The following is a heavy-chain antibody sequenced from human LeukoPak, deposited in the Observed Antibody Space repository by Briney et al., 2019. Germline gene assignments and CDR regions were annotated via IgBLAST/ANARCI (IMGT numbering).Heavy chain of an antibody. D-gene: IGHD5-12*01. V-gene: IGHV4-59*01. CDR3: ARGRGYDPFPDY. CDR2: IYYSGST. Sequence: SVTLSLTCTVSGGSISSYYWRWMRQPPGKGLEWIAYIYYSGSTNYNPSLKSRVTISVDTSKNQFSLKLSSVTAADTAVYYCARGRGYDPFPDYWGQGTLVTVSS. CDR1: GGSISSYY. J-gene: IGHJ4*02.